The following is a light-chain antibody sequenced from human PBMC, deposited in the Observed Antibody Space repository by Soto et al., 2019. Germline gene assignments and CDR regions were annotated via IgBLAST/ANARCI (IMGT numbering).Light chain of an antibody. V-gene: IGKV3-15*01. J-gene: IGKJ5*01. CDR3: QQYNNWPQIT. CDR2: GAS. Sequence: EIVMTQSPATLSVSPGERATLSCRASQSVSSNLAWYQQKPGQASRLLIYGASTRATGIPARFSGSGSGTEFPLTISSLQSEDFAVYYCQQYNNWPQITFGQGPRLEIK. CDR1: QSVSSN.